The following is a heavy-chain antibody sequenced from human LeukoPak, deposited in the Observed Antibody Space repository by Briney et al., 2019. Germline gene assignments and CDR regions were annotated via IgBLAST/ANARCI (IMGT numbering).Heavy chain of an antibody. D-gene: IGHD5-12*01. CDR3: ANVAKGRYFFYYMDV. CDR1: GHSMNTFG. CDR2: MSSDNGNT. Sequence: ASVKVSCKTSGHSMNTFGITWVRQAPGQGLEWIGWMSSDNGNTNYADKFQGRVSITRDTSRTTAYMELRSLRSDDTAVYFCANVAKGRYFFYYMDVWGAGTTVTVSS. J-gene: IGHJ6*03. V-gene: IGHV1-18*01.